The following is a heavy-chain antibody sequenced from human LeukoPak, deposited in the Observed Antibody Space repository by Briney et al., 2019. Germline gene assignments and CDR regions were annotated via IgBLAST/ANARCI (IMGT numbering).Heavy chain of an antibody. CDR1: GYTFSGYY. CDR2: INPNSGGT. Sequence: GASVKVSCKASGYTFSGYYMHWVRQAPGQGLEWMGWINPNSGGTNYAQKFQGRVTMTRDTSISTAYMELSRLRFDDTALYYCARDYGDYENWFDPWGQGTLVTVSS. J-gene: IGHJ5*02. CDR3: ARDYGDYENWFDP. D-gene: IGHD4-17*01. V-gene: IGHV1-2*02.